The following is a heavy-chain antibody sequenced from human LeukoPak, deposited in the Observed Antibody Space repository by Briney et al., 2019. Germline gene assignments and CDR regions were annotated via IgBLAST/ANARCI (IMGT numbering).Heavy chain of an antibody. CDR1: GFSSTTSN. Sequence: GESLSLFCAVSGFSSTTSNFHWLRQAADKGLDWVAFIRSDEVVRYSDSVRGRFTISRDNSKNTLYLQMSSLTTEDTAVYYCVTDGPLAYSFGYWGQGALVTVSS. CDR2: IRSDEVVR. J-gene: IGHJ4*02. D-gene: IGHD5-18*01. CDR3: VTDGPLAYSFGY. V-gene: IGHV3-30*02.